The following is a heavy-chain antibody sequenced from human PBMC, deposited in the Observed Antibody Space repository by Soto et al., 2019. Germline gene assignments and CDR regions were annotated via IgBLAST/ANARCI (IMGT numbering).Heavy chain of an antibody. CDR1: GFTFSNYW. D-gene: IGHD2-15*01. CDR3: ARGDCVGGSCYSLAGSFYYYMDA. Sequence: EVQLVESGGGLVQPGGSLRLSCAASGFTFSNYWMYWVRQAPVKGLEWVSRINSDGSVASYADSVKGRLTISRDNVKNTPYLQMDSLRAEDTAVYYCARGDCVGGSCYSLAGSFYYYMDAWGKGTTVTVFS. V-gene: IGHV3-74*02. CDR2: INSDGSVA. J-gene: IGHJ6*03.